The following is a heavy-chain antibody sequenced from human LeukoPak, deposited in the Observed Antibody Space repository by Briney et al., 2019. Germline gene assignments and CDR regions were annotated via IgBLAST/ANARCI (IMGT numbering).Heavy chain of an antibody. Sequence: AGVSLRLSCAASGFTFSGFAMSWVRRTPGKGLEWVSGISGSGDNTLYAASVKGRFTISRDNSKNTLYLEMNSLRAEDTAIYYCAKMKGHPLQKYYMDVWGQGTTVTVPS. CDR1: GFTFSGFA. CDR2: ISGSGDNT. J-gene: IGHJ6*01. D-gene: IGHD2/OR15-2a*01. CDR3: AKMKGHPLQKYYMDV. V-gene: IGHV3-23*01.